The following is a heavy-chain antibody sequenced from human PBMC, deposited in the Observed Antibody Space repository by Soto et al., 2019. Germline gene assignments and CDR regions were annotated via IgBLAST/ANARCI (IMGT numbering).Heavy chain of an antibody. CDR1: GFTFSSYG. CDR3: ARDLRSGGSCYDY. V-gene: IGHV3-33*01. CDR2: IWYDGSNK. Sequence: QVQLVESGGGVVQPGRSLRLSCAASGFTFSSYGMHWVRQAPGKGLEWVAVIWYDGSNKYYADSVKGRFTISRENSKNTLYLQMNSLRAEDTAVYYCARDLRSGGSCYDYWGQGTLVTVSS. J-gene: IGHJ4*02. D-gene: IGHD2-15*01.